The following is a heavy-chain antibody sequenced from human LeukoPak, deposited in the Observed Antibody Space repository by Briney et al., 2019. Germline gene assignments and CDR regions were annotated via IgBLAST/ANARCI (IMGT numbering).Heavy chain of an antibody. CDR1: GYTFTSYD. CDR3: ARGLGYDSGMDY. V-gene: IGHV1-8*01. J-gene: IGHJ4*02. CDR2: MNPNSSNT. D-gene: IGHD3-10*01. Sequence: ASVKVSCKASGYTFTSYDINWVRQATGQGLEWMGWMNPNSSNTGYAQKFQGRVTMTRNTSIRIAYMELSSLRSEDTAVYYCARGLGYDSGMDYWGQGTLVTVSS.